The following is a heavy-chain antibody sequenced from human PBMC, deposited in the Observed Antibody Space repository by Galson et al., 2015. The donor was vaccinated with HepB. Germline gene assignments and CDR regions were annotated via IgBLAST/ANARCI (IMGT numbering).Heavy chain of an antibody. V-gene: IGHV1-46*04. Sequence: SVKVSCKASGYTFTSYYMHWVRQAPGQGLEWMGIINPSGGSTSYAQKLQGRVTMARDTSTSTVYMELSSLRSEGTAVYYCARDTNQNPLRFGIGWHAFDIWGQGTMVTVSS. CDR2: INPSGGST. D-gene: IGHD3-10*01. J-gene: IGHJ3*02. CDR3: ARDTNQNPLRFGIGWHAFDI. CDR1: GYTFTSYY.